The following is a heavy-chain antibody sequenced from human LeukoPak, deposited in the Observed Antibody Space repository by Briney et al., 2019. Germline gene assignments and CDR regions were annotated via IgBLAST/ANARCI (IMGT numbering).Heavy chain of an antibody. D-gene: IGHD6-13*01. CDR1: GGSISSYY. CDR2: IYYSGST. V-gene: IGHV4-59*01. CDR3: ARDYPRIAAAADY. J-gene: IGHJ4*02. Sequence: SETLSLTCTGYGGSISSYYWRWIRQAQGKGMEGIGYIYYSGSTNYNTSLKRRVTISEETSKNQFSLKLSSVTAADTAVYYCARDYPRIAAAADYWGQGTLVTVSS.